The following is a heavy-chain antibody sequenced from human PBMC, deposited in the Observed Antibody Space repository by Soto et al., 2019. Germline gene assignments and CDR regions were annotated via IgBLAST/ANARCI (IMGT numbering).Heavy chain of an antibody. D-gene: IGHD4-4*01. CDR3: AIIGSGDYSDFDY. J-gene: IGHJ4*02. CDR2: IRPNDGRT. Sequence: ASVKVSCKGLGYTFTSYGISWVRQAPGQGLEWMGWIRPNDGRTNYAQKFQDRVTMTRDTSTATVYMDLRSLGSDDTAVYYCAIIGSGDYSDFDYWGQGTLVTVSS. CDR1: GYTFTSYG. V-gene: IGHV1-18*01.